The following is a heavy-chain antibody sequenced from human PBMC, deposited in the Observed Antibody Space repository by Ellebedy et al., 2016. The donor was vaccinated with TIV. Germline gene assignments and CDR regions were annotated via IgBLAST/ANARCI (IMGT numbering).Heavy chain of an antibody. V-gene: IGHV1-2*04. Sequence: AASVKVSCKASGYTFTGYYMHWARQAPGQGLEWMGWINPNSGGTNYAQKFQGWVTMTRDTSISTAYMELSRLRSDDTAVYYCARVSPSAVSGFDPWGQGTLVTVSS. CDR3: ARVSPSAVSGFDP. CDR1: GYTFTGYY. CDR2: INPNSGGT. D-gene: IGHD1-26*01. J-gene: IGHJ5*02.